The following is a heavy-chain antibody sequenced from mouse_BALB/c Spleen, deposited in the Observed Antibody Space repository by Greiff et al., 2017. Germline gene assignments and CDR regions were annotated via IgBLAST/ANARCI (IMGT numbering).Heavy chain of an antibody. CDR2: ISSGSSTI. V-gene: IGHV5-17*02. D-gene: IGHD2-4*01. CDR1: GFTFSSFG. J-gene: IGHJ3*01. CDR3: ARDYDAAFAY. Sequence: DVKLVESGGGLVQPGGSRKLSCAASGFTFSSFGMHWVRQAPEKGLEWVAYISSGSSTIYYADTVKGRFTISRDNPKNTLFLQMTSLRSEDTAMYYCARDYDAAFAYWGQGTLVTVSA.